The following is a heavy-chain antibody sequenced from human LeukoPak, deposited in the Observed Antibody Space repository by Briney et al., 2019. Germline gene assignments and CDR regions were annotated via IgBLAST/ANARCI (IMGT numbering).Heavy chain of an antibody. Sequence: SVKVSCKASGYTFTSYGISWVRQAPGQRLEWMGWISAYNGDTNYAQKLQGRVTMTTDTSTSTAYMELRSLRSDDTAVYYCARDYYGTPPLDYWGQGTLVTVSS. J-gene: IGHJ4*02. CDR1: GYTFTSYG. D-gene: IGHD3-10*01. V-gene: IGHV1-18*01. CDR3: ARDYYGTPPLDY. CDR2: ISAYNGDT.